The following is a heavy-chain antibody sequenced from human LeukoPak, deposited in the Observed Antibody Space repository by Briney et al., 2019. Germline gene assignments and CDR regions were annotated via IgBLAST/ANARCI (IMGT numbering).Heavy chain of an antibody. CDR2: MNPNSGNT. V-gene: IGHV1-8*01. CDR1: GYTFTSYD. J-gene: IGHJ6*03. Sequence: ASVKVSCKASGYTFTSYDINWVRQATGPGLELMGWMNPNSGNTGYAQKFQGRVTMTRNTSISTAYMELSSLRSEDTAVYYCARAYYGSGSYYPYHYYYMDVRGKGTTVTVSS. CDR3: ARAYYGSGSYYPYHYYYMDV. D-gene: IGHD3-10*01.